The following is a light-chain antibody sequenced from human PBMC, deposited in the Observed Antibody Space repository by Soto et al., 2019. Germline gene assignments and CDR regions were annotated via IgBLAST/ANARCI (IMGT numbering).Light chain of an antibody. J-gene: IGKJ2*01. Sequence: EIVLTQSPGTLSLSPGERATLSCSASQSLSSNHLAWYQQKPGQAPRLLIYGASSRATGIPDRFSGSGSGTEFTLTSNRLEAEDFTEYYCQQYGTSPRTFGPGTKLEIK. CDR3: QQYGTSPRT. V-gene: IGKV3-20*01. CDR2: GAS. CDR1: QSLSSNH.